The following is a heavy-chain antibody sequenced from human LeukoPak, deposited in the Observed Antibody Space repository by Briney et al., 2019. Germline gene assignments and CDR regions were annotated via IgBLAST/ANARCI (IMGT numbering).Heavy chain of an antibody. Sequence: SVKVSCKASGGTFSSYTISWVPQAPGQGLEWMGRIIPIFGTANYAQQFQGRVTITTDESTSTAYMELSSLRSEDTAVYYCASGNGYGYGFFDYWGQGTLVTVSS. CDR2: IIPIFGTA. V-gene: IGHV1-69*05. CDR1: GGTFSSYT. J-gene: IGHJ4*02. CDR3: ASGNGYGYGFFDY. D-gene: IGHD5-18*01.